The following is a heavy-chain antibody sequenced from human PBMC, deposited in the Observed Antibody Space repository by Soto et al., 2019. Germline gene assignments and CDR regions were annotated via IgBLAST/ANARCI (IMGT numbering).Heavy chain of an antibody. CDR2: IDYRGNA. J-gene: IGHJ4*02. CDR3: ARASVTTGGFDF. D-gene: IGHD4-17*01. V-gene: IGHV4-31*03. Sequence: QVQLQESGPGLVKPSQTLSLTCTVSGDSISSGDYYWSRIRQHPGKGLEWIGYIDYRGNAYYTPSIKSRVTLSVDTSKNRFSLKLNSVTAADTAVYYCARASVTTGGFDFWGQGTLVTVSS. CDR1: GDSISSGDYY.